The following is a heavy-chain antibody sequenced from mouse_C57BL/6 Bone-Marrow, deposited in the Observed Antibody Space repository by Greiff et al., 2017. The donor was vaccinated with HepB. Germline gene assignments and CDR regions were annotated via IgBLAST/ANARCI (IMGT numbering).Heavy chain of an antibody. CDR2: INPRSGYT. J-gene: IGHJ2*01. D-gene: IGHD1-1*01. CDR1: GYTFTSYW. V-gene: IGHV1-7*01. CDR3: ARLGNYIYFDY. Sequence: QAQLQQSGAELAKPGASVKLSCKASGYTFTSYWMHWVKQRPGQGLEWIGYINPRSGYTKYNQKFKNKATLTADKSSTPAYMQLSSLTYEDSAVYYCARLGNYIYFDYWGQGTTLTVSS.